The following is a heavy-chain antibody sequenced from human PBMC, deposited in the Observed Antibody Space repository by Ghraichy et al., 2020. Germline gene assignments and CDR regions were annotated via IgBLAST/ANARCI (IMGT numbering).Heavy chain of an antibody. CDR1: GFTFSSYS. Sequence: GGSLRLSCAASGFTFSSYSMNWARQAPGKGLEWVSYISSSSSTIYYADSVKGRFTISRDNAKNSLYLQMNSLRAEDTAVYYCANRGVRGYAPFRYDWGQGTLVTVSS. V-gene: IGHV3-48*01. CDR3: ANRGVRGYAPFRYD. J-gene: IGHJ4*02. D-gene: IGHD5-18*01. CDR2: ISSSSSTI.